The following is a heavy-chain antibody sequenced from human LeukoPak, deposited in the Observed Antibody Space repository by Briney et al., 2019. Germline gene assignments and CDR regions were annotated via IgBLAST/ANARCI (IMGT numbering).Heavy chain of an antibody. CDR2: IKEDGSEK. CDR1: GFTFSSYW. V-gene: IGHV3-7*01. J-gene: IGHJ4*02. CDR3: ARGGSRIFDN. Sequence: PGGSLRLSCAASGFTFSSYWMSWVRQAPGKGLEWVANIKEDGSEKYYVDSVKGRFTISRDNAKNSLFLQMDSLRAEDTAIYYCARGGSRIFDNWGQGTLVTVPS. D-gene: IGHD3-3*02.